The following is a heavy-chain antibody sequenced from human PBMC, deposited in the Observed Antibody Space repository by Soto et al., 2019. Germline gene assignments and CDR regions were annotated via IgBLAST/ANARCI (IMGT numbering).Heavy chain of an antibody. J-gene: IGHJ4*02. V-gene: IGHV1-18*01. Sequence: QVQLVQSGPEVKKPGASVKVSCKALGYIFTNYGLSWVRQAPGEGPEWMGWISAYNGHTKYAQKIQDRVTITTDTSTTTAYLELRSLRSDDTAVYYCVRGDGGSFDHWGQGALVSVSS. CDR2: ISAYNGHT. D-gene: IGHD3-10*01. CDR3: VRGDGGSFDH. CDR1: GYIFTNYG.